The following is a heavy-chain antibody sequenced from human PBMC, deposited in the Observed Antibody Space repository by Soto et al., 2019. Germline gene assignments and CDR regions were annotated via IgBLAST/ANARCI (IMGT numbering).Heavy chain of an antibody. J-gene: IGHJ6*02. D-gene: IGHD2-2*01. V-gene: IGHV1-69*13. Sequence: SVKVSCKASGGTFSSYAISWVRQAPGQGLEWMGGIIPIFGTANYAQKFQGRVTITADESTSTAYMELSSLRSEDTAVYYCARRGIVLVPAAIRAYYGMDVWGQGTTVTVSS. CDR1: GGTFSSYA. CDR2: IIPIFGTA. CDR3: ARRGIVLVPAAIRAYYGMDV.